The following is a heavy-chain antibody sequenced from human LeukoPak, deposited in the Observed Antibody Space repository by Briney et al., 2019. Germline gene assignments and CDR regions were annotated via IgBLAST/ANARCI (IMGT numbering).Heavy chain of an antibody. D-gene: IGHD3-10*01. Sequence: GGSLRLSCAASGFTFSSYAMSWVRQAPGKGLEWVSAISGSGGSTYYADSVKGRFTISRDNSKNTLYLQMNSLRAEDTAVYYCAKGYFGSGSYYNPYFDYWGQGTLVTVSS. CDR2: ISGSGGST. CDR1: GFTFSSYA. J-gene: IGHJ4*02. CDR3: AKGYFGSGSYYNPYFDY. V-gene: IGHV3-23*01.